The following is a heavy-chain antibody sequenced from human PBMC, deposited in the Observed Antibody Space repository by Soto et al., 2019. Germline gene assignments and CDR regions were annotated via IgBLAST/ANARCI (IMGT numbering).Heavy chain of an antibody. CDR2: ISYDGSNK. CDR3: ARDPGGRWFDP. J-gene: IGHJ5*02. CDR1: GFTFSSYA. Sequence: GGSLRLSCAASGFTFSSYAMHWVRQAPGKGLEWVAVISYDGSNKYYADSVKGRFTISRDNSKNTLYLQMNSLRAEDTAVYYCARDPGGRWFDPWGQGTLVT. V-gene: IGHV3-30-3*01. D-gene: IGHD2-15*01.